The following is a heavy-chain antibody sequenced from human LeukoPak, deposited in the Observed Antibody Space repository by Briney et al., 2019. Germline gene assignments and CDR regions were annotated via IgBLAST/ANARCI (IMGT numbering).Heavy chain of an antibody. CDR2: ISDNGGST. CDR1: GFPFSSHA. J-gene: IGHJ4*02. D-gene: IGHD3-16*01. V-gene: IGHV3-64D*09. Sequence: GGSLRLSCSASGFPFSSHAIHLVRQAPGKGLEYVSVISDNGGSTYYADSVKGRFTISRDNSKNTLYLQMSSLKLEDTAFYYCVKDSWGFDYWGQGTLVTVSS. CDR3: VKDSWGFDY.